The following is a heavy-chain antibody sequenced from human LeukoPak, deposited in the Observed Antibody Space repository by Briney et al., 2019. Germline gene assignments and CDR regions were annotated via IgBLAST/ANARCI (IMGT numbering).Heavy chain of an antibody. D-gene: IGHD3-22*01. CDR1: GYTFTSNA. V-gene: IGHV1-46*01. J-gene: IGHJ4*02. CDR3: ARNYYYDSSGYVAVMYY. Sequence: GASVKVSCKASGYTFTSNALGWVRQAPGQGLEWMGIINPSGGSTSYAQKFQGRVTMTRDTSTSTVYMELSSLRSEDTAVYYCARNYYYDSSGYVAVMYYWGQGTLATVSS. CDR2: INPSGGST.